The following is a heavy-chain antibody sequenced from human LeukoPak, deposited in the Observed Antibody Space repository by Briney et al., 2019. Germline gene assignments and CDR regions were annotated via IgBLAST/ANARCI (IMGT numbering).Heavy chain of an antibody. CDR2: INSDGSST. D-gene: IGHD2-15*01. V-gene: IGHV3-74*01. CDR3: ARGGSGYCSAGSCYPIDY. J-gene: IGHJ4*02. Sequence: GGSLRLSCAASGFTFSSYWMHWVRQAPGKGLVWVSRINSDGSSTSYADSVKGRFTISRDNAKNTLYLQMNSLRAEDTAVYYCARGGSGYCSAGSCYPIDYWGQGTLITVSS. CDR1: GFTFSSYW.